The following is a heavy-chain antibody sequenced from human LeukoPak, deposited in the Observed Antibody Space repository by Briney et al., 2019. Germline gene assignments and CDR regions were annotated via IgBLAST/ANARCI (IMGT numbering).Heavy chain of an antibody. CDR3: ARDRYCSSTSCYKVYYYYMDV. CDR2: ISAYNGKT. D-gene: IGHD2-2*02. V-gene: IGHV1-18*01. CDR1: GYTFTTYG. Sequence: ASVKVSCKASGYTFTTYGIRWVRQAPGQGVERMRWISAYNGKTNSAPQLHDRVTMTTDTSTSTAYMELRSLRSNDTAVYYCARDRYCSSTSCYKVYYYYMDVWGKGTTVTVSS. J-gene: IGHJ6*03.